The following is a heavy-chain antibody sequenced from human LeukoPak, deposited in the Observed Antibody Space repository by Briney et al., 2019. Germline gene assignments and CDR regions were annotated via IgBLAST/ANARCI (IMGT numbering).Heavy chain of an antibody. V-gene: IGHV1-3*01. J-gene: IGHJ6*02. CDR1: GYTFTSYA. CDR2: INAGNGNT. D-gene: IGHD1-14*01. Sequence: VASVKVSCKASGYTFTSYAMHWVRQAPGQRLEWMGWINAGNGNTKYSQKFQGRVTITRDTSASTAYMELSSLRSEDTAVYYCARDRYEAWGYYYYGMDVWGQGTTVTVSS. CDR3: ARDRYEAWGYYYYGMDV.